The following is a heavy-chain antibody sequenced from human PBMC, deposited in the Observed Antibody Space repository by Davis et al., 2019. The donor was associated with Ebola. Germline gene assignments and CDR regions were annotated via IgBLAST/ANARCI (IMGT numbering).Heavy chain of an antibody. Sequence: SVKVSCKASGGTFSSYAISWVRQAPGQGLEWMGGIIPILGIANYAQKFQGRVTITADKSTSTAYMELSSLRSEDTAVYYCARDLAEYSSSSGQGYWGQGTLVTVSS. V-gene: IGHV1-69*10. CDR1: GGTFSSYA. D-gene: IGHD6-6*01. CDR2: IIPILGIA. J-gene: IGHJ4*02. CDR3: ARDLAEYSSSSGQGY.